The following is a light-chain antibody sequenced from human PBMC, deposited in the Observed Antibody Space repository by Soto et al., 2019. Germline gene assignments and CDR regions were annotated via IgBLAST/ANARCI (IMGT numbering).Light chain of an antibody. J-gene: IGKJ1*01. CDR3: QQLNSYPWT. V-gene: IGKV1-9*01. Sequence: DIQLTQSPSFLSASVGDRVTITCRASQGISSYLAWYQQKPGKAPKLLISAASTLQSGVPSRFSGSGSGTEFTLTISRLQPEDFATYYCQQLNSYPWTFGQGTKVEIK. CDR2: AAS. CDR1: QGISSY.